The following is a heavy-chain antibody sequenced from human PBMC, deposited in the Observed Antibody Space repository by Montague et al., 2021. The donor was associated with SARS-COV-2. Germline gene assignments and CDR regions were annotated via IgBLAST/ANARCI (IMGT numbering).Heavy chain of an antibody. Sequence: SETLSLTCAVSGGSISSSNWWSWVRQPPGKGLECIGEIYHSGSTNYNPSLKSRVTISVDKSKNQFSLKLSSVTAAATAVYYCARFYYDILTGYYDMDVWGQGTTVTVSS. D-gene: IGHD3-9*01. V-gene: IGHV4-4*02. J-gene: IGHJ6*02. CDR3: ARFYYDILTGYYDMDV. CDR2: IYHSGST. CDR1: GGSISSSNW.